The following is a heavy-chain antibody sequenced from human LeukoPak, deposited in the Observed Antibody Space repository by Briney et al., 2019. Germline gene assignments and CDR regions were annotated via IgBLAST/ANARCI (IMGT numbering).Heavy chain of an antibody. V-gene: IGHV1-46*01. D-gene: IGHD3-10*01. CDR3: ATADGSGSHHIDY. CDR2: SNASSSST. CDR1: GYTFTTYY. J-gene: IGHJ4*02. Sequence: GASLRDSCKPSGYTFTTYYMHWVRPAPGQGLEWMGISNASSSSTSYALKFQGTVTMTRDMSTSKVYMELSRLRSEDADVYDCATADGSGSHHIDYWGQGTLVTVSS.